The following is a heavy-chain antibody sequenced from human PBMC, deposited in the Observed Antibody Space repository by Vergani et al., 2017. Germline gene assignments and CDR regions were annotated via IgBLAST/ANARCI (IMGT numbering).Heavy chain of an antibody. CDR2: ISSSGSTI. J-gene: IGHJ6*02. V-gene: IGHV3-48*03. CDR3: AGGRNGYSSSWYVYYYYGMDV. CDR1: GFTFSSYE. D-gene: IGHD6-13*01. Sequence: EVQLVESGGGLVQPGGSLRLSCAASGFTFSSYEMNWVRQAPVKGLEWVSYISSSGSTIYYADSVKGRFTISRDNAKNSLYLQMNSLRAEDTAVYYCAGGRNGYSSSWYVYYYYGMDVWGQGTTVTVSS.